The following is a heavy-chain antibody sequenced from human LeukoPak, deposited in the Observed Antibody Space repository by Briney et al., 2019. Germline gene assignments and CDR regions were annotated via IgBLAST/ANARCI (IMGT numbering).Heavy chain of an antibody. D-gene: IGHD5-24*01. Sequence: SETLSLTCTVSGGSISSGSFYWSWIRQPAGKGLEWIGRIYPSGSTNYNPSLKSRVTISVDTSKNQFSLKLSSVTAADTAVYYCARHLDGYNDFDYWGQGTLVTVSS. CDR3: ARHLDGYNDFDY. V-gene: IGHV4-61*02. CDR1: GGSISSGSFY. J-gene: IGHJ4*02. CDR2: IYPSGST.